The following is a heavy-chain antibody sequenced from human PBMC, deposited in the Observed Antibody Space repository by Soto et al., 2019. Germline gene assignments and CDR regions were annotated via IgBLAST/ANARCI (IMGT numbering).Heavy chain of an antibody. D-gene: IGHD3-10*01. J-gene: IGHJ4*02. Sequence: QVQLVESGGGVVQPGRSLRLSCAASGFTFSSYAMHWVRQAPGKGLGWVAVISYDGSNKYYADSVKGRFTISRDNSKNTLYLQMNSLRAEDTAVYYCARERYYGSGSYPSATDYWGQGTLVTVSS. CDR1: GFTFSSYA. CDR2: ISYDGSNK. V-gene: IGHV3-30-3*01. CDR3: ARERYYGSGSYPSATDY.